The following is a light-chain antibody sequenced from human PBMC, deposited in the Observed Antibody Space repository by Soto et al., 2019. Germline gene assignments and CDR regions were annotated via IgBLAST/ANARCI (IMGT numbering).Light chain of an antibody. Sequence: VLTQSPGTLSVSPGDRATLSCRASQSVSSSYLAWYQQKPGQAPRLIISDASTRATGIPARFSGSGSGTEFTLTISSLQSEDFALYYCHQHNSWPPGTFGQGTKVDIK. CDR3: HQHNSWPPGT. CDR1: QSVSSSY. J-gene: IGKJ2*01. V-gene: IGKV3-15*01. CDR2: DAS.